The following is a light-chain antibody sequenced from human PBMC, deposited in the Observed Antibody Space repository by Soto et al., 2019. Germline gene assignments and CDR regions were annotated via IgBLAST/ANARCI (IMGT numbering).Light chain of an antibody. CDR2: GAS. CDR3: HQYGTSPST. J-gene: IGKJ5*01. V-gene: IGKV3-20*01. Sequence: EIVLTQSPGTLSLSPGERATLSCRASQSVTSNYLAWYQQKPGQAPRLLISGASSRAAGISDKFSGSGSGTDFTLTISRLEPEDFAVYFWHQYGTSPSTFGQGTRLEIK. CDR1: QSVTSNY.